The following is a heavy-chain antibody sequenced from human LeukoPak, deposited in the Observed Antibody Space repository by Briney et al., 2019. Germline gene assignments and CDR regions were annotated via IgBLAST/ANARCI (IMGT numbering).Heavy chain of an antibody. Sequence: ASVKVSCKASGYTFTSYYMHWVRQAPGQGLEWMGIINPSGGSTSYAQKFQGRVTMTRDTSTSTVYMELSSLRSEDTAVYDCARVARAGIWFGALRPYYYYGMDVWGQGTTVTVSS. CDR2: INPSGGST. D-gene: IGHD3-10*01. V-gene: IGHV1-46*01. CDR3: ARVARAGIWFGALRPYYYYGMDV. J-gene: IGHJ6*02. CDR1: GYTFTSYY.